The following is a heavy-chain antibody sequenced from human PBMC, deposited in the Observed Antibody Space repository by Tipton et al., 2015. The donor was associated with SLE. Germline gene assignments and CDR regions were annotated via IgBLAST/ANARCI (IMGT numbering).Heavy chain of an antibody. CDR2: ISYDGSNK. D-gene: IGHD3-10*01. CDR3: AREPVYGSGYYFDY. CDR1: GFTFSSYA. V-gene: IGHV3-30*04. Sequence: SLRLSCAASGFTFSSYAMHWVRQAPGKGLEWVAVISYDGSNKYYADSVKGRFTISRDNSKNTLYLQMNSLRAEDTAVYYCAREPVYGSGYYFDYWGQGTLVTVSS. J-gene: IGHJ4*02.